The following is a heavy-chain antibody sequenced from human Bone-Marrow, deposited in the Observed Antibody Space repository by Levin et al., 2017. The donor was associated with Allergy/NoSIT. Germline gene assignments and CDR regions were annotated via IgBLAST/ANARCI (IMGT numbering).Heavy chain of an antibody. Sequence: SGPTLVKPTQTLTLTCTFSGVSLTTSGVGVGWIRQPPGKALEWLALIYWDDDKHYSPSLKSRLTITKDTSKNQVVFTMTDMDPVDTGTYYCAHRLSGLYSETATRDAFDFWGQGTMVTVSS. CDR3: AHRLSGLYSETATRDAFDF. CDR1: GVSLTTSGVG. V-gene: IGHV2-5*02. J-gene: IGHJ3*01. CDR2: IYWDDDK. D-gene: IGHD3-22*01.